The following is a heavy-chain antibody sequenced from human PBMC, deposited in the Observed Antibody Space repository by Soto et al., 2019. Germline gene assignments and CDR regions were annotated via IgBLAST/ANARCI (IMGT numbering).Heavy chain of an antibody. V-gene: IGHV1-2*02. J-gene: IGHJ4*02. CDR2: INPNSGGT. CDR3: AREGRGWKYFDY. Sequence: QVQLVQSGAEVKKPGASVKVSCKGSGYTFTANYIQWVRQAPGQGLEWMGWINPNSGGTTYAQKFQGRVTLTRDTSITTAYMELSRLTSGDTAVYFCAREGRGWKYFDYWGQGSLVTVPS. CDR1: GYTFTANY. D-gene: IGHD6-19*01.